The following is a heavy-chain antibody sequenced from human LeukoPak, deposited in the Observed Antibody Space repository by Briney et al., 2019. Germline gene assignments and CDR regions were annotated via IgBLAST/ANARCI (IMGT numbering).Heavy chain of an antibody. Sequence: PSETLSLTCSVSGGSISNNIYYWGWIRQPPGKGLEWIGNIYYSGSTYYNPSLKSRVTISVDTSKNQFSLKLSSVTAADTAVYYCARDYSTDDAFDIWGQGTMVTVSS. CDR2: IYYSGST. CDR1: GGSISNNIYY. D-gene: IGHD6-13*01. V-gene: IGHV4-39*07. J-gene: IGHJ3*02. CDR3: ARDYSTDDAFDI.